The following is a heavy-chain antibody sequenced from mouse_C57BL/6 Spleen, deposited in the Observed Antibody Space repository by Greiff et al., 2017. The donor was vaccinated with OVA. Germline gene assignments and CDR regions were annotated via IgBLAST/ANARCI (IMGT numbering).Heavy chain of an antibody. Sequence: EVKLEESGGGLVKPGGSLKLSCAASGFTFSSYAMSWVRQTPEKRLEWVATISDGGSYTYYPDNVKGRFTISRDNAKNNLYLQMSHLKSEDTAMYYCARDEAHYYGSSWGYWGQGTTLTVSS. J-gene: IGHJ2*01. CDR3: ARDEAHYYGSSWGY. V-gene: IGHV5-4*01. D-gene: IGHD1-1*01. CDR1: GFTFSSYA. CDR2: ISDGGSYT.